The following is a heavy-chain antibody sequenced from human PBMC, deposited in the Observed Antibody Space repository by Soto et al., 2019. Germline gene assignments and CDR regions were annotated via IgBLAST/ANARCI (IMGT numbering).Heavy chain of an antibody. Sequence: SLRLSCTVSGFAFNNYGINWVRQAPGKGLEWVSSISKSDYTYYSDSVKGRFTISRDNAKNSVSLQMNTLRVEDTAVYYCAREDSIIIPVVSYFCGQGTLVTVSS. V-gene: IGHV3-21*01. D-gene: IGHD3-22*01. J-gene: IGHJ4*02. CDR2: ISKSDYT. CDR3: AREDSIIIPVVSYF. CDR1: GFAFNNYG.